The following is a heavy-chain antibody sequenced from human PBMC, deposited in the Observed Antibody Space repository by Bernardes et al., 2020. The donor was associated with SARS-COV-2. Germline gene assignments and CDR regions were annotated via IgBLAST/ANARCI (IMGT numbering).Heavy chain of an antibody. V-gene: IGHV3-30*03. CDR3: RLRTQGYGMDV. J-gene: IGHJ6*02. CDR2: ISYDGSNK. Sequence: LRLSCAASGFTFSSYGMHWVRQAPGKGLGWVAVISYDGSNKYYADSVKGRFTISRDNSKNTLYLQMNSLRAEDTAVYYCRLRTQGYGMDVWGQGTTVTVSS. D-gene: IGHD4-17*01. CDR1: GFTFSSYG.